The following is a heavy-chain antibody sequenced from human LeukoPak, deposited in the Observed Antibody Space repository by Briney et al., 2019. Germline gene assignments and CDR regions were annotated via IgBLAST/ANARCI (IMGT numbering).Heavy chain of an antibody. CDR2: ITSHTVT. V-gene: IGHV3-48*02. D-gene: IGHD2-2*01. Sequence: GGSLRLSCAASGFTFSTSGVGWVRQAPGKGLEWLSYITSHTVTHYIDSVRGRFTISRDNAKSSLYLQMNSLTEEDTAVYYCARGYCSSTSCHVARHFEYWGQGTLVTVSS. J-gene: IGHJ4*02. CDR3: ARGYCSSTSCHVARHFEY. CDR1: GFTFSTSG.